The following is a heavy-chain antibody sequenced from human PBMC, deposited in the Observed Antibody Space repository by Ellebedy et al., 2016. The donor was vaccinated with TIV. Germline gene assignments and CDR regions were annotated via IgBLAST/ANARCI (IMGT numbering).Heavy chain of an antibody. J-gene: IGHJ4*02. Sequence: GESLKISCEGLGYSFSTYWIGWVRQRPGKGLEWMGIIYPYDSDVKYGPSFEGQVTISADKSINTAYLQWSSLKASDTAIYYCARRGDSDFDSWGQGTVVTVSP. CDR1: GYSFSTYW. CDR3: ARRGDSDFDS. V-gene: IGHV5-51*01. D-gene: IGHD4-17*01. CDR2: IYPYDSDV.